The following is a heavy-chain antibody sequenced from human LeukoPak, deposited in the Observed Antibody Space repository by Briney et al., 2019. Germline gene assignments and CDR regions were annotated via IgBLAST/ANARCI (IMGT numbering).Heavy chain of an antibody. CDR1: GFTVSSSY. CDR2: IYSGGST. Sequence: GGSLRLSCAASGFTVSSSYMSWVRQAPGKGLEWVSVIYSGGSTYYADSVKGRFTISRDNSKNTLYLQMNSLRAEDTAVYYCARGKRSGSYNDAFDIWGQGTMVTVSS. J-gene: IGHJ3*02. CDR3: ARGKRSGSYNDAFDI. D-gene: IGHD1-26*01. V-gene: IGHV3-53*01.